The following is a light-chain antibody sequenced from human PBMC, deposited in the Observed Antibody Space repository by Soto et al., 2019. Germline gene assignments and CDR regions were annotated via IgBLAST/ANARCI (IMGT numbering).Light chain of an antibody. J-gene: IGKJ4*01. Sequence: EIVMTQSPGTLSVSPGERATLSCRASQSVSSNLAWYQQKPGQAPRLLIYGVSTWPTGIPSRFSGSGSGTEFTLTISSLQSEDLAVYYCQQHKNWPLTFGGGTKVELK. CDR2: GVS. CDR3: QQHKNWPLT. CDR1: QSVSSN. V-gene: IGKV3-15*01.